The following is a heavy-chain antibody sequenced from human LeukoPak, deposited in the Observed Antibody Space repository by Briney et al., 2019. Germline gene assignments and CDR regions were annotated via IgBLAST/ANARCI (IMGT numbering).Heavy chain of an antibody. V-gene: IGHV1-46*01. CDR3: ARAGVGSGWSTNYFDY. CDR2: INPSGGST. Sequence: ASVKVSCKASGYTFTSYYMHWVRRAPGQGLEWMGIINPSGGSTTYAQKFQGRVTMTRDTSTSTVYMDLSSLRSEDTAVYYCARAGVGSGWSTNYFDYWGQGILVTASS. CDR1: GYTFTSYY. J-gene: IGHJ4*02. D-gene: IGHD6-19*01.